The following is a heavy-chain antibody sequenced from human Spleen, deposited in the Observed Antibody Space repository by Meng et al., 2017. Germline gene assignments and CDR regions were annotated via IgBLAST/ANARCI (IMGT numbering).Heavy chain of an antibody. CDR3: TTVPLGYCTKAVCSPPLGI. CDR2: IKSKADGGTT. V-gene: IGHV3-15*01. CDR1: GFTFHNAW. Sequence: GESLKISCAASGFTFHNAWVNWVRQAPGKGLEWVGRIKSKADGGTTDYAVAVNGRFTISRDDFENTVSLQMTSLKTEDTAVYYCTTVPLGYCTKAVCSPPLGIWGQGTMVTVSS. J-gene: IGHJ3*02. D-gene: IGHD2-8*01.